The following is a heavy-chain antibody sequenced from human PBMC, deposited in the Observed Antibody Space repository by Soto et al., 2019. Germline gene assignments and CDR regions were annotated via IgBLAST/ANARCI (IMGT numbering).Heavy chain of an antibody. D-gene: IGHD2-15*01. CDR2: ISNDGKIK. J-gene: IGHJ5*02. Sequence: QVQVVESGGGVVLPGRSLRLSCAGSGFNFSNYGMHWVRQAPGKGLEWVAIISNDGKIKYYEDSVKGRFIISRDNSKHTLFLQMTSLRPEDTGVYYCATTTVVGPAGFDPWGQGTLVTVSS. CDR1: GFNFSNYG. CDR3: ATTTVVGPAGFDP. V-gene: IGHV3-30*03.